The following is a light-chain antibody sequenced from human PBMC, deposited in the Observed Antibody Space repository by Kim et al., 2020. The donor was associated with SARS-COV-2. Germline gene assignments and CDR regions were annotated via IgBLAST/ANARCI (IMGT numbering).Light chain of an antibody. CDR2: GAS. V-gene: IGKV3-15*01. Sequence: SVSPGERATLSCRASQSVSGNLAWYQQKRGQAPRLLIYGASTRATGIPARFSGSGSGTEFTLTISSLQSEDFAVYYCQQYNNWPLTFGGGTKLEI. CDR3: QQYNNWPLT. J-gene: IGKJ4*01. CDR1: QSVSGN.